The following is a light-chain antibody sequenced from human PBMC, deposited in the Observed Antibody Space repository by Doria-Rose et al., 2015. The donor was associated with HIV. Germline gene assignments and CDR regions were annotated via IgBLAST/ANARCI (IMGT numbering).Light chain of an antibody. CDR3: QQYYDTPS. V-gene: IGKV4-1*01. J-gene: IGKJ3*01. CDR1: QSLLYTSKNY. CDR2: WAS. Sequence: DIQVTQSPESLGMSLGEMATLNCQSNQSLLYTSKNYLAWYQQKPGQPPKLLIYWASTRQSGVPARFSGSGSGTDFTLTISSLEAEDVAVYYCQQYYDTPSFGPGTTVDIK.